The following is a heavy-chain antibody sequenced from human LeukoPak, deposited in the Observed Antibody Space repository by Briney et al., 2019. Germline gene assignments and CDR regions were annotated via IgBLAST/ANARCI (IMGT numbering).Heavy chain of an antibody. D-gene: IGHD6-19*01. CDR2: IWNDGSYK. Sequence: GGSLRLSCAASGFTFTTYGMHWVRQAPGKGLEWVAVIWNDGSYKHYADSVKGRFTITRDDSKNTIYLQMNSLRAEDTAVCYCARDPSGGWYAWFDPWGQGTLVTVSS. CDR3: ARDPSGGWYAWFDP. V-gene: IGHV3-33*01. J-gene: IGHJ5*02. CDR1: GFTFTTYG.